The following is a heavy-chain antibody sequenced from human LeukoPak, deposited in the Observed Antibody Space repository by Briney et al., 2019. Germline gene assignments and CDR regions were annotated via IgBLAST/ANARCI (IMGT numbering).Heavy chain of an antibody. V-gene: IGHV3-23*01. CDR3: ARNENSGWGYFDY. J-gene: IGHJ4*02. Sequence: GGSLRLSCAASGFTFSSYAMSWVRQAPGKGLEWVSTISGSGGSTYYADSVKGRFTISRDNSKNTLYLQMNSLRAEDTAVYYCARNENSGWGYFDYWGQGTLVTVSS. D-gene: IGHD5-12*01. CDR2: ISGSGGST. CDR1: GFTFSSYA.